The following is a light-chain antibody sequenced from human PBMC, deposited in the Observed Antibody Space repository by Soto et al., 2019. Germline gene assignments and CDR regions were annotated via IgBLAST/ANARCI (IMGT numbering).Light chain of an antibody. V-gene: IGLV2-14*01. J-gene: IGLJ1*01. Sequence: QSALTQPASVSGSPGQSITISCTGTSSDVGGYNYVSWYQQHPGKAPKLMIYEVSNRPSGVSNRFSASKSGNTASLTISGLQAEDEADYYCSSYTSNSPYVFATGTKLTVL. CDR1: SSDVGGYNY. CDR3: SSYTSNSPYV. CDR2: EVS.